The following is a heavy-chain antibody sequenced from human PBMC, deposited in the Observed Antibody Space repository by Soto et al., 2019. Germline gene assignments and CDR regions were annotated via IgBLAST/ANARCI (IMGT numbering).Heavy chain of an antibody. V-gene: IGHV4-61*08. CDR1: CGSLSSGGYY. CDR2: IYYSGST. CDR3: ARVNWNYVWFDP. D-gene: IGHD1-7*01. J-gene: IGHJ5*02. Sequence: SDTLSLTCTVSCGSLSSGGYYWSLIRQPPGKGLEWIGYIYYSGSTNYNPSLKSRVTISVDTSKNQFSLKLSSVTADDTAVYYCARVNWNYVWFDPWGQGTLVTVSS.